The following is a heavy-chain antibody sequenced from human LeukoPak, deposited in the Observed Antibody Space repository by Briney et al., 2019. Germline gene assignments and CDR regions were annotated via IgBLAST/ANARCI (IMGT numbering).Heavy chain of an antibody. D-gene: IGHD6-19*01. V-gene: IGHV3-74*01. Sequence: GGSLRLSCAASGSGFTFNNYWMHWVRQAPGKGLVWVSRINADGSTTSYADSLRGRFTISRDNAKNTLYLQMNSLRAEDTAVYYCATLISGWSLYWGQGTLVTVSS. CDR2: INADGSTT. CDR3: ATLISGWSLY. CDR1: GSGFTFNNYW. J-gene: IGHJ4*02.